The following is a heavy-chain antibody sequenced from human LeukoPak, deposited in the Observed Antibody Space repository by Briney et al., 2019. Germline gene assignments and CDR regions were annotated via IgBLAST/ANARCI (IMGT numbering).Heavy chain of an antibody. J-gene: IGHJ4*02. CDR2: IYPGDYDT. V-gene: IGHV5-51*01. Sequence: PGESLQISCQGSGSSFTSYWIGGVRRLPGKGLEWMGIIYPGDYDTRYSPSFQGQVTISADKSISTAYLQWSSLKASDTAMYYCAREGGTPIWGQGTLVTVSS. CDR3: AREGGTPI. CDR1: GSSFTSYW. D-gene: IGHD1-1*01.